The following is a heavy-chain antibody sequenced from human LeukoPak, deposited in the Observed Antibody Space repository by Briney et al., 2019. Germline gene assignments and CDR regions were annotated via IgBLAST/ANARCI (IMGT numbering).Heavy chain of an antibody. Sequence: PSETLSLTCTVSGGSISSAYWSWIRQPPGKGLEWVGYISYSGSTNYNPSLKSRVTISVDTSKTQCSLKLSSVTAADTAVYYCARGVRWLRLCYFDYWGQGTLVTVSS. V-gene: IGHV4-59*01. CDR3: ARGVRWLRLCYFDY. CDR2: ISYSGST. J-gene: IGHJ4*02. CDR1: GGSISSAY. D-gene: IGHD5-24*01.